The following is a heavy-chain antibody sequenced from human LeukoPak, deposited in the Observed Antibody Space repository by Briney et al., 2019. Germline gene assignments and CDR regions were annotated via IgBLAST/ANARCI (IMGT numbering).Heavy chain of an antibody. Sequence: ASETLSLTCAVYGGSFSGYYWSWIRQPPGKGLEWIGEINHSGSTSYNPSLKSRVTISVDTSKNQFSLRLSSVTAADTAVYYCARGQWGYNSYYFDYWGQGTLVTVSS. D-gene: IGHD5-24*01. CDR1: GGSFSGYY. CDR2: INHSGST. V-gene: IGHV4-34*01. J-gene: IGHJ4*02. CDR3: ARGQWGYNSYYFDY.